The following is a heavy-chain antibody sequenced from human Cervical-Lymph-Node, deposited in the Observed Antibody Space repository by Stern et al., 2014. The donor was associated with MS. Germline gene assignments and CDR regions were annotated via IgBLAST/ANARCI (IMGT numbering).Heavy chain of an antibody. D-gene: IGHD1-1*01. J-gene: IGHJ6*02. CDR3: ARDNDDHGMDV. CDR2: IIPIFGTT. CDR1: GDTLTNFA. Sequence: VQLVQSGAEVKKPGSSVTVSCKASGDTLTNFAISWVRQAPGQGLEWMGGIIPIFGTTHYAQNVQDRITISADQSTGTAYMDLSSLRSEDTAVYYCARDNDDHGMDVWGQGTTITVSS. V-gene: IGHV1-69*12.